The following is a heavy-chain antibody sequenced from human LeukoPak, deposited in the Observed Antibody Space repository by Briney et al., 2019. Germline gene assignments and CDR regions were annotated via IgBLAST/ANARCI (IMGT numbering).Heavy chain of an antibody. D-gene: IGHD5-24*01. CDR1: GGSISSSSYY. CDR2: IYYSGST. CDR3: ARHYSLDEEMATTFDY. Sequence: SETLSLTCTVSGGSISSSSYYWGWIRQPPGKGLEWIGSIYYSGSTYYNPSLKSRVTISVDTSKNQFSLKLSSVTAADTAVYYCARHYSLDEEMATTFDYWGQGTLVTVSS. J-gene: IGHJ4*02. V-gene: IGHV4-39*01.